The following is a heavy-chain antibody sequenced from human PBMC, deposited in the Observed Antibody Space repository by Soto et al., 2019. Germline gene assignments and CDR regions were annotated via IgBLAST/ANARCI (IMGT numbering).Heavy chain of an antibody. J-gene: IGHJ4*02. CDR3: ARDRWSSSTGYSSS. V-gene: IGHV3-53*01. CDR2: IYSGGST. D-gene: IGHD6-13*01. CDR1: GFTVSSNY. Sequence: GGSLRLSCAASGFTVSSNYMSWVRQAPGKGLEWVSVIYSGGSTYYADSVKGRFTISRDNSKNTLYLQMNSLRAEDTAVYYCARDRWSSSTGYSSSWGQGTLVTVSS.